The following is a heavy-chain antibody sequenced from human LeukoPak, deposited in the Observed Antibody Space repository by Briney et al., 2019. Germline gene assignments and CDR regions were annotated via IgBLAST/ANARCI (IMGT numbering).Heavy chain of an antibody. V-gene: IGHV4-59*01. D-gene: IGHD1-1*01. CDR1: GGSISSYY. Sequence: SETLSLTCTVSGGSISSYYWSWIRQPPRKGLEWIGYIYYSGSTNYNPSLKSRVTISVDTSKNQFSLKLSSVTAADTAVYYCARLNPRTGDAFDIWGQGTMVPVSS. CDR2: IYYSGST. CDR3: ARLNPRTGDAFDI. J-gene: IGHJ3*02.